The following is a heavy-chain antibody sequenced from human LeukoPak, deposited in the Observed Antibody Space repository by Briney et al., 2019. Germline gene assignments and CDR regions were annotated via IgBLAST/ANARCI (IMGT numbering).Heavy chain of an antibody. Sequence: PGGSLRLSCAASGFTFSSYAMSWVRQAPGKGLEWVSAISGSGGSTYYADSVKGRFTISRDNSKNTLYLQMNSLRVEDTAVYYCAKDQNCSGGSCYSGWDYWGQGTLVTVSS. J-gene: IGHJ4*02. CDR3: AKDQNCSGGSCYSGWDY. V-gene: IGHV3-23*01. D-gene: IGHD2-15*01. CDR1: GFTFSSYA. CDR2: ISGSGGST.